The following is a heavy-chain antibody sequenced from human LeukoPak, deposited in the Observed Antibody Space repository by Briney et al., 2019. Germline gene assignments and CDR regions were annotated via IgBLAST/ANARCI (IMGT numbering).Heavy chain of an antibody. V-gene: IGHV1-69*05. Sequence: GASVNVSCKASGCTLSSYAISWVRQAPGQGLEWLGGIIPLFGTANYAQKFQGRVTITTDESTSTAYMELSSLSSEDAAVYYCARGELLYSDYYYMDVWGKGTTVAVSS. CDR3: ARGELLYSDYYYMDV. CDR2: IIPLFGTA. J-gene: IGHJ6*03. CDR1: GCTLSSYA. D-gene: IGHD2-2*02.